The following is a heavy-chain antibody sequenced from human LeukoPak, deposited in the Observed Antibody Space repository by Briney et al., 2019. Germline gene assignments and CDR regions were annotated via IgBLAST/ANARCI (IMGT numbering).Heavy chain of an antibody. CDR2: INPNSGGT. Sequence: ASVKVSCKASGYTFTGYYMHWVRQAPGQGLEWMGWINPNSGGTNYAQKFQGRVTMTRDTSISTAYMELSRLRSDDTAVYFCARAPPHLIVVVPFDYWGQGALVTVSS. D-gene: IGHD3-22*01. J-gene: IGHJ4*02. CDR3: ARAPPHLIVVVPFDY. CDR1: GYTFTGYY. V-gene: IGHV1-2*02.